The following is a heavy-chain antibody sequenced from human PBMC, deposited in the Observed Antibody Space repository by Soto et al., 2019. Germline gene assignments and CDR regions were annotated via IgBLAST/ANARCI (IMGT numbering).Heavy chain of an antibody. CDR2: IIAALDTV. CDR1: GGTFSSYP. Sequence: QVQLVQSGAEVKKPGSSVKVSCKASGGTFSSYPISWVRQAPGQGLEWMGDIIAALDTVHYAQKFQGRLTITADTSTITVSMELTGLRSEDTAVNYCAREGAMIDYWGQGTLVTVSS. V-gene: IGHV1-69*08. J-gene: IGHJ4*02. CDR3: AREGAMIDY. D-gene: IGHD3-16*01.